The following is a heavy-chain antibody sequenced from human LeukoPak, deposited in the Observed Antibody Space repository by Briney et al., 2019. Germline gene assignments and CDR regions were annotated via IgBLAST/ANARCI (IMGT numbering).Heavy chain of an antibody. CDR1: GGSISSYY. V-gene: IGHV4-59*01. J-gene: IGHJ6*04. D-gene: IGHD2-2*01. CDR2: IYYSGST. Sequence: PSETLSLTCTVSGGSISSYYWSWIRQPPGKRLQWIGYIYYSGSTNYNPSLKSRVTISVDTSKNQFSLKLSSVTAADTAVYYCARDRGVVVPAARGNYYYYGMDVWGKGTTVTVSS. CDR3: ARDRGVVVPAARGNYYYYGMDV.